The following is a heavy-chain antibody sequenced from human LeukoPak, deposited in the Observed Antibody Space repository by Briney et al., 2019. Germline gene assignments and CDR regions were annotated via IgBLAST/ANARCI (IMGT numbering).Heavy chain of an antibody. CDR2: INHSGST. D-gene: IGHD6-13*01. CDR1: GGSFSGYY. J-gene: IGHJ6*02. V-gene: IGHV4-34*01. CDR3: ATGQQQLDYYGMDV. Sequence: SETLSLTCAVYGGSFSGYYWSWIRQPPGKGLEWIGEINHSGSTNYNPSLKSRVTISVDTSKNQFSLKLSSVTAADTAVYYCATGQQQLDYYGMDVWGQGTTVTVSS.